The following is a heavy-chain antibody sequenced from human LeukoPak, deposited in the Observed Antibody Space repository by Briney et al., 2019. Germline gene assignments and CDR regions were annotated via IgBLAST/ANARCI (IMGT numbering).Heavy chain of an antibody. CDR3: AKDIRGVGATLFGY. CDR1: GFTFDDYA. V-gene: IGHV3-9*01. Sequence: GGSLRLSCAASGFTFDDYAMHWVRQAPGKGLEWVSGISWNSGSIGYADSVKGRFTISRDNAKNSLYLQMNSLRAEDTALYYCAKDIRGVGATLFGYWGQGTLVTVSS. J-gene: IGHJ4*02. D-gene: IGHD1-26*01. CDR2: ISWNSGSI.